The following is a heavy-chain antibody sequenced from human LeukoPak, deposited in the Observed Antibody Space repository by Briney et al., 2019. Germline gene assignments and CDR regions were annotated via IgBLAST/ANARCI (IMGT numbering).Heavy chain of an antibody. CDR1: GFTFTNAW. CDR2: IKSKGDGETI. Sequence: GGSLILSCAASGFTFTNAWMSWVRQAPGKGLEWVGRIKSKGDGETIDNAAPVKGRFTMSRDDSKATLYLQMNSLKAEDTAVYYCTTDLGLTMIRGVIVYWGQGALVTVSS. V-gene: IGHV3-15*01. CDR3: TTDLGLTMIRGVIVY. D-gene: IGHD3-10*01. J-gene: IGHJ4*02.